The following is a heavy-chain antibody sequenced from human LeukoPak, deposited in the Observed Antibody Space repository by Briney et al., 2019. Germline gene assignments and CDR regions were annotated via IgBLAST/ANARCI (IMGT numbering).Heavy chain of an antibody. J-gene: IGHJ5*02. D-gene: IGHD6-13*01. V-gene: IGHV3-7*01. CDR1: GFAFSNYW. CDR2: IKQDGSEK. CDR3: ARSGYGRPFDP. Sequence: GGSLRLSGTASGFAFSNYWMNWVRQAPGKGLEWVANIKQDGSEKYYVDSVKGRFTISRDNAKNSLYLQMNSLRAEDTAVYYCARSGYGRPFDPWGQGTLVTVSS.